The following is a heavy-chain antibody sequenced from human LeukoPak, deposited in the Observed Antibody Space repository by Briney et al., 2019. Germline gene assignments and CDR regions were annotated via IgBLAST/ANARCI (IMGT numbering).Heavy chain of an antibody. CDR1: GFTIRDYA. D-gene: IGHD3-10*01. CDR3: AKAKGFAAMYYFDF. J-gene: IGHJ4*02. Sequence: GRSLRLSCVASGFTIRDYAMHWVRQAPGKGLEWVSGITSNSGTVDYADSVRGRFTISRDNANNSLYLQMNSLRTEDSAWYYCAKAKGFAAMYYFDFWGQGALVTVSS. CDR2: ITSNSGTV. V-gene: IGHV3-9*01.